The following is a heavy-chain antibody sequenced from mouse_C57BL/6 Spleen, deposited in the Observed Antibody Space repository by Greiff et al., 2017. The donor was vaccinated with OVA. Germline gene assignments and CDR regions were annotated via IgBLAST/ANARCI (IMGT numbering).Heavy chain of an antibody. V-gene: IGHV1-74*01. Sequence: VQLQQPGADLVKPGASVKVSCKASGYTFTSYCMHWVKQSPGQGLEWIGWIHPSDSDTNYTHKFKGKATWTVDKSSSTAYMQLSSLASEDSAVYYSAIPYYYGFDYWGQGTTLTVSS. D-gene: IGHD1-1*01. J-gene: IGHJ2*01. CDR3: AIPYYYGFDY. CDR2: IHPSDSDT. CDR1: GYTFTSYC.